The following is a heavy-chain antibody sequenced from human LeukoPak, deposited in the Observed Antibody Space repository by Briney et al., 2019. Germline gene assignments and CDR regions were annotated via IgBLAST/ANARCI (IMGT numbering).Heavy chain of an antibody. D-gene: IGHD2-2*01. V-gene: IGHV3-23*01. CDR3: AKDTLPAFVVVPAAMHY. J-gene: IGHJ4*02. CDR1: GFTFSSYA. CDR2: ISGSGGST. Sequence: GGSLRLSCAASGFTFSSYAMSWVRQAPGKGLEWVSAISGSGGSTYYADSVKGRFTISRDNSKNTLYLQMSSLRAEDTAVYYCAKDTLPAFVVVPAAMHYWGQGTLVTVSS.